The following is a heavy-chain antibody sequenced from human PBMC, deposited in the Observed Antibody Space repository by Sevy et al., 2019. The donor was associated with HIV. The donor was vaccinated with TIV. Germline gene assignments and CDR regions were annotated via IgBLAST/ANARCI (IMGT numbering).Heavy chain of an antibody. Sequence: GGSLRLSCGASGFTFGSYSMNWVRQAPGKGLEWVSSINNDGSYVIYADSVKGRFTISRDNAKNSLYLQMNSLRVEDTAAYYCTSHWNHHWFDPWGQGTLVTVSS. V-gene: IGHV3-21*01. CDR3: TSHWNHHWFDP. D-gene: IGHD1-1*01. CDR2: INNDGSYV. CDR1: GFTFGSYS. J-gene: IGHJ5*02.